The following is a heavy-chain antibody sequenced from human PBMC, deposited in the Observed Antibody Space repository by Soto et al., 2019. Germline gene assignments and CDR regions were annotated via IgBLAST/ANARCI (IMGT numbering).Heavy chain of an antibody. D-gene: IGHD2-8*01. V-gene: IGHV3-33*01. CDR2: IYYDGSNR. Sequence: GGSLRLSCAASGFTFGTYAMHWFRQAPGKGLEWVAVIYYDGSNRYYGHAVKGRFTISRDNSKSTLYLQMSSLRAEDTAVYYCARAFCTNGVCYYFFDYWAQGTLVTVSS. CDR1: GFTFGTYA. CDR3: ARAFCTNGVCYYFFDY. J-gene: IGHJ4*01.